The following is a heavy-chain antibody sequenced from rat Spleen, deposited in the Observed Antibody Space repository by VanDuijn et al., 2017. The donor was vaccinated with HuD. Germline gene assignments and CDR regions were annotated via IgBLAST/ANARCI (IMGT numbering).Heavy chain of an antibody. V-gene: IGHV5-29*01. D-gene: IGHD1-1*01. CDR1: GFTLSDHF. J-gene: IGHJ2*01. Sequence: EVQLVESGGALVQPGRSLKLSCTASGFTLSDHFMAWVRQAPTKGLEWVATLSYDNYNTYYRDSVKGRFTVSRDNAKSTLYLQMDSQRSEDTATYYCARHPDYSNYFDYWGQGVMVTVSS. CDR3: ARHPDYSNYFDY. CDR2: LSYDNYNT.